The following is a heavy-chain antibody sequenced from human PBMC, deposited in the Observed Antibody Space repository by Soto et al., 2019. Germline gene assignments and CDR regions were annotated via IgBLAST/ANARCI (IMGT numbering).Heavy chain of an antibody. J-gene: IGHJ3*02. CDR1: GASISSGVFY. D-gene: IGHD3-16*01. CDR3: ARAQARNAYGQSFDI. V-gene: IGHV4-30-4*01. Sequence: QVQLLESGPGLVKPSQTLSLTCTVSGASISSGVFYWSWIRQTPGKGLEWIGNIYYRGMTNYNPSLKSRPSISQAASKNLFSLNLTSVTAADTAVYLCARAQARNAYGQSFDIWGQGSLVTVSS. CDR2: IYYRGMT.